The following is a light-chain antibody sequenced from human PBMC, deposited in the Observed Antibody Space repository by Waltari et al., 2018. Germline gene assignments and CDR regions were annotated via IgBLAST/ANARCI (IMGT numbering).Light chain of an antibody. V-gene: IGKV1-27*01. Sequence: IQMTQSPSSLSASVGDKVTITCRASQSIGSNLAWYQQKPGKVPKFLIYAASTLHSEVPSRFSGSGSGTDFTLTISSLQPEDVATYYCQKCASAPWTFGQGTKVEIK. CDR1: QSIGSN. J-gene: IGKJ1*01. CDR2: AAS. CDR3: QKCASAPWT.